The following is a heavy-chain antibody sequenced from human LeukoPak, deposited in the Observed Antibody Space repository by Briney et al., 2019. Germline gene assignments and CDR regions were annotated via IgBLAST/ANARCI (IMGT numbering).Heavy chain of an antibody. CDR1: GFTFSDYY. CDR2: ISKDGNTR. V-gene: IGHV3-11*01. J-gene: IGHJ4*02. D-gene: IGHD1-26*01. Sequence: GGSLRLSCAASGFTFSDYYMSWIRQAPGKGLEWVSYISKDGNTRNYADSLKGRFTISRDNVKNSLYLQMNSLRAEDTAVYYCARVMRSGSPFDYWGQGTLVTVSS. CDR3: ARVMRSGSPFDY.